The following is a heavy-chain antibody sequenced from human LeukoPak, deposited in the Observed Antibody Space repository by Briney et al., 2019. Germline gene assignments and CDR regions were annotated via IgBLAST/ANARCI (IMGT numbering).Heavy chain of an antibody. D-gene: IGHD3-10*01. CDR2: INHSGST. CDR3: ARRKILWFGELFPFDY. V-gene: IGHV4-34*01. J-gene: IGHJ4*02. Sequence: SETLSLTCAAYGGSFSGYYWSWIRQPPGKGLEWIGEINHSGSTNYNPSLKSRVTISVDTSKNQFSLKLSSVTAADTAVYYCARRKILWFGELFPFDYWGQGTLVTVSS. CDR1: GGSFSGYY.